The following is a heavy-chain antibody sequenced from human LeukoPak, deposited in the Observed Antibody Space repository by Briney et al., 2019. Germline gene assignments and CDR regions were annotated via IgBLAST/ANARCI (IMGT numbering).Heavy chain of an antibody. J-gene: IGHJ4*02. D-gene: IGHD3-10*01. CDR1: GFTFSSFA. Sequence: PGGSLRLSCSAAGFTFSSFALRGVRQAPGKGLEWVSGIIGNGGSAYYADSVKGRFTISRDNSKNTLYLQMNSLRAEDTAVYYCAKFVGSRHCWGQGTLVTVSS. V-gene: IGHV3-23*01. CDR2: IIGNGGSA. CDR3: AKFVGSRHC.